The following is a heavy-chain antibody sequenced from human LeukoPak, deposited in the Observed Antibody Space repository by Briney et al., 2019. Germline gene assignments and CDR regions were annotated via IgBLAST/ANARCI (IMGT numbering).Heavy chain of an antibody. D-gene: IGHD2-21*02. J-gene: IGHJ3*02. CDR2: ISGSGGST. CDR3: AKAAIVVVTATSYAFDI. Sequence: PGGSLRLSCAASGFTFSSYAMSWVRQAPGKGLEWVSAISGSGGSTYYADSVKGRFTISRDNSKNTLYLQMNSLRAEDTAVYYCAKAAIVVVTATSYAFDIWGQGTMVTVSS. V-gene: IGHV3-23*01. CDR1: GFTFSSYA.